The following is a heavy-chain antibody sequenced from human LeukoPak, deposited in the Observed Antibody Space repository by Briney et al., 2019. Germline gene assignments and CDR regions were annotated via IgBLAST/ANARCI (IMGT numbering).Heavy chain of an antibody. D-gene: IGHD2-15*01. Sequence: ASVKVSCKASGYTFTSYGISWVRQAPGQGLEWMGWISAYNGNTNYAQKLQGRVTMTTDTSTSTVYMELRSLRSDDTAVYYCARTHPLIVVVVAARGDFGHNWFDPWGQGTLVTVSS. CDR3: ARTHPLIVVVVAARGDFGHNWFDP. CDR1: GYTFTSYG. J-gene: IGHJ5*02. V-gene: IGHV1-18*01. CDR2: ISAYNGNT.